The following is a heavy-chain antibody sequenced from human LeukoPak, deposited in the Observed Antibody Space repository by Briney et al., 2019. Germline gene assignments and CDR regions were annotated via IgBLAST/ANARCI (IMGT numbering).Heavy chain of an antibody. CDR1: GYTFTSYG. V-gene: IGHV1-18*01. J-gene: IGHJ4*02. CDR3: ARDMRSGWALLNDY. D-gene: IGHD6-19*01. Sequence: ASVKVSCKASGYTFTSYGIGWVRQAPGQGLEWMGWISAYNGNTNYAQKLQGRVTMTTDTSTSTAYMELRSLRSDDTAVYYCARDMRSGWALLNDYWGQGTLVTVSS. CDR2: ISAYNGNT.